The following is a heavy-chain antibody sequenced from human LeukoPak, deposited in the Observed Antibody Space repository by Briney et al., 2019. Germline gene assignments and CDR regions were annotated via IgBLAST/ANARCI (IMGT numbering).Heavy chain of an antibody. Sequence: GRSLRLSCAASGFTFSSYAMHWVRQAPGKGLEWVAVISYDGSNKYYADSVKGRFTISRDNSKNTLYLQMNSLRAEDTAVYYCARETSMITFGGVNAYYFDYWGQGTLVTVSS. D-gene: IGHD3-16*01. CDR3: ARETSMITFGGVNAYYFDY. J-gene: IGHJ4*02. CDR2: ISYDGSNK. V-gene: IGHV3-30-3*01. CDR1: GFTFSSYA.